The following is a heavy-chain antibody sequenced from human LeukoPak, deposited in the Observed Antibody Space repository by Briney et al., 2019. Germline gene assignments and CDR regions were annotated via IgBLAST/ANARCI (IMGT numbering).Heavy chain of an antibody. V-gene: IGHV1-46*01. CDR3: ARDLKAEYSNSDDYYYYGMDV. D-gene: IGHD4-4*01. Sequence: ASVKVSCKASGGTFSSYAISWVRQAPGQGLEWMGIINPSGGSTSYAQKFQGRVTMTRDTSTSTVYMELSSLRSEDTAVYYCARDLKAEYSNSDDYYYYGMDVWGQGTTVTVSS. CDR2: INPSGGST. J-gene: IGHJ6*02. CDR1: GGTFSSYA.